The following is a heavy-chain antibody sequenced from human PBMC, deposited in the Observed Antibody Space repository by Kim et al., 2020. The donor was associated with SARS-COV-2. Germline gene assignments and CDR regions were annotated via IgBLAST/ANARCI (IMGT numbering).Heavy chain of an antibody. D-gene: IGHD6-19*01. J-gene: IGHJ5*02. CDR2: IYYSGST. CDR1: GGSISSSSYY. Sequence: SETLSLTCTVSGGSISSSSYYWGWIRQPPGKGLEWIGSIYYSGSTYYNPSLKSRVTISVDTSKNQFSLKLSSVTAADTAVYYCARQMWGYSSGRLGFDPWGQGTLVTVSS. V-gene: IGHV4-39*01. CDR3: ARQMWGYSSGRLGFDP.